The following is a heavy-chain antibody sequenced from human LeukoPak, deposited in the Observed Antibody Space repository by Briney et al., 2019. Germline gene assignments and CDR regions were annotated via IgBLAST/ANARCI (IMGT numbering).Heavy chain of an antibody. D-gene: IGHD3-10*01. J-gene: IGHJ4*02. V-gene: IGHV4-34*01. CDR2: INHSGST. Sequence: SETLSLTCAVYGGSFSGYYWSWIRQPPGKGLEWIGEINHSGSTNYNPSLKSRVTISVDTSKNQFSLKLSSVTAADTAVYYCARVFYYGSGSYSYFDYWGQGTLVTVSS. CDR1: GGSFSGYY. CDR3: ARVFYYGSGSYSYFDY.